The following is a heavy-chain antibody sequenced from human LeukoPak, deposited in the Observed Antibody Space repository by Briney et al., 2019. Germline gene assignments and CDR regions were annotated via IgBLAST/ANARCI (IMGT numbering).Heavy chain of an antibody. CDR3: ARGRSLGSTYYFDY. J-gene: IGHJ4*02. V-gene: IGHV4-61*02. CDR2: IYTSGST. D-gene: IGHD2-2*01. CDR1: GGSLSSVSYH. Sequence: SETLSLTCTVSGGSLSSVSYHWSWLRQPAGKGLEWIGRIYTSGSTNYNPSLKSRVTISVDTSKNQFSLKLSSVTAADTAVYYCARGRSLGSTYYFDYWGQGTLVTVSS.